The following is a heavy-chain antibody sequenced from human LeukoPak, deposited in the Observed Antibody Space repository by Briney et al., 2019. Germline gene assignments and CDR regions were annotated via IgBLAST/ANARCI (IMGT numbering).Heavy chain of an antibody. CDR3: ARARWTMVRGAVNWFDP. CDR2: IYYSGST. J-gene: IGHJ5*02. Sequence: SETLSLTCTVSGGSISSDDYYWSWIRQPPGKGLEWIGYIYYSGSTYYNPSLKSRVTISVDTSKNQFSLKLSSVTAADTAVYYCARARWTMVRGAVNWFDPWGQGTLVTVSS. D-gene: IGHD3-10*01. CDR1: GGSISSDDYY. V-gene: IGHV4-30-4*01.